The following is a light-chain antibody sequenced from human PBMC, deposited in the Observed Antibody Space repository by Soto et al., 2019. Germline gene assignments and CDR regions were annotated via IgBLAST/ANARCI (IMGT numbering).Light chain of an antibody. CDR3: QQRSNWPQFT. CDR2: DAS. V-gene: IGKV3-11*01. Sequence: EIVMTQSPATLSVSPGERATLSCRASQSVSSNLAWYQQKPGQAPRLLIYDASNRATGIPARFSGSGSGTDFTLTISSLEPEDFAVYYCQQRSNWPQFTFGRGTKVDIK. CDR1: QSVSSN. J-gene: IGKJ3*01.